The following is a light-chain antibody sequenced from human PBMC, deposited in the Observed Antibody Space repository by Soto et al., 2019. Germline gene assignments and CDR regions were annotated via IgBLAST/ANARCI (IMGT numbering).Light chain of an antibody. V-gene: IGLV2-23*01. Sequence: QSVLTQPASVSGSPGQSITISCTGTSSDVGSYKFVSWYQQHPGKARKLMIYEGSKRPSGVSNRFSGSKSGNTASLTISGLQAEDEADYYCCSYAGSSTLVFGGGTKVTVL. J-gene: IGLJ2*01. CDR3: CSYAGSSTLV. CDR2: EGS. CDR1: SSDVGSYKF.